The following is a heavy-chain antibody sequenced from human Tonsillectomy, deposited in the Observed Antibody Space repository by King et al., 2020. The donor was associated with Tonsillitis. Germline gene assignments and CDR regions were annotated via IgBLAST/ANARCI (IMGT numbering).Heavy chain of an antibody. Sequence: VQLQQWGAGLLKPSETLSLTCAVYGGCFSDYFLSWIRQPPGQGLEWVGDINHSGSTNSNPSLKSRVTISMGTSKNQFALKHSSMTAADTAVYYCARGKYDFWSGYSDYFDYWGRGTLVTVSS. V-gene: IGHV4-34*01. D-gene: IGHD3-3*01. CDR1: GGCFSDYF. CDR2: INHSGST. CDR3: ARGKYDFWSGYSDYFDY. J-gene: IGHJ4*02.